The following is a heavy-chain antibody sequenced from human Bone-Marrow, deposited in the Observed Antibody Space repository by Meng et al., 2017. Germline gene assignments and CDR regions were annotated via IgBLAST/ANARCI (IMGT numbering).Heavy chain of an antibody. Sequence: QVQLVQSGAEVEKPGASVTVSCKASGYTFTSYYMHWVRQAPGQGLEWMGIINPSGGSTSYAQKFQGRVTMTRDTSTSTVYMELSSLRSEDTAVYYCARDQAKMEGFDYWGQGTLVTVSS. V-gene: IGHV1-46*01. CDR2: INPSGGST. D-gene: IGHD5-24*01. CDR1: GYTFTSYY. CDR3: ARDQAKMEGFDY. J-gene: IGHJ4*02.